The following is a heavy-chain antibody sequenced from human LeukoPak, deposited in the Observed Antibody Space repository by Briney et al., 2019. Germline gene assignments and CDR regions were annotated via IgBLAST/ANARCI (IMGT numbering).Heavy chain of an antibody. Sequence: GASVKVSRKASGYTFTSYDINWVRQATGQGLEWMGWMNPNSGNTGYAQKFQGRVTMTRNTSISTAYMELSSLRSEDTAVYYCARGGLPVRGYWFPTKVWEQYYYYGMDVWGQGTTVTVSS. CDR1: GYTFTSYD. D-gene: IGHD5-18*01. CDR3: ARGGLPVRGYWFPTKVWEQYYYYGMDV. CDR2: MNPNSGNT. V-gene: IGHV1-8*01. J-gene: IGHJ6*02.